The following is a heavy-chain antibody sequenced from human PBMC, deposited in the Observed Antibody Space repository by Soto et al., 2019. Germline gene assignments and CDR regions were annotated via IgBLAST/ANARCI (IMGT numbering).Heavy chain of an antibody. V-gene: IGHV4-39*01. CDR2: VYYTGDT. CDR3: VRCKGMATFDY. CDR1: GASISTPGSY. D-gene: IGHD5-12*01. J-gene: IGHJ4*02. Sequence: SETLSLTCTVSGASISTPGSYWGWVRQSPGTGLQWIGFVYYTGDTYYRPSFKSRVTMSVDTSKNQLSMTLRSMTTADTALFYCVRCKGMATFDYWGQGALVTVSS.